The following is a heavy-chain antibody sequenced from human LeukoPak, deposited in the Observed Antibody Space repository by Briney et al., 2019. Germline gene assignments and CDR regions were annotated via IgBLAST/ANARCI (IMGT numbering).Heavy chain of an antibody. Sequence: PGGSLRLSCVASGFTFSSSWMTWVRQAPGKGLEWVAIISYDGRNKYYADSVKGRFTISRDNSKNTLYLQMNSLRAEDTAVYYCARSYGSGSYYFDYWGQGTLVTVSS. CDR3: ARSYGSGSYYFDY. CDR1: GFTFSSSW. D-gene: IGHD3-10*01. CDR2: ISYDGRNK. V-gene: IGHV3-30*03. J-gene: IGHJ4*02.